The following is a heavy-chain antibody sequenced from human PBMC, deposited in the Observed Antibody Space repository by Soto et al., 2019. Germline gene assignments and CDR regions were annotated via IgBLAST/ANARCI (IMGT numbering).Heavy chain of an antibody. Sequence: EVHLVESGGGLVQTGGSLRLSCAIFESTVSRDWMNWVRQAPGKGLEWVAHINQDGSEKYYVDSVKGRFTISRDNAKKSLYLQMNSLSAEDTAVYYCSGGVGDAFWGQGTLVTVSS. CDR1: ESTVSRDW. J-gene: IGHJ4*02. CDR2: INQDGSEK. V-gene: IGHV3-7*04. D-gene: IGHD1-26*01. CDR3: SGGVGDAF.